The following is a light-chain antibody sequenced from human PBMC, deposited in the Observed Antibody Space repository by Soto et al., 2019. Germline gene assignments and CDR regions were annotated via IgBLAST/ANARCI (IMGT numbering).Light chain of an antibody. J-gene: IGKJ5*01. CDR3: QQYSGSST. CDR1: QSISGNY. CDR2: DSS. V-gene: IGKV3-20*01. Sequence: EIVLTQSPGTLSLYPGETATLSCRASQSISGNYLAWYHHKPGQAPRLLIYDSSRRATGIPDRFSGSGSGTDSTLTIRRMAPEDFAIYYGQQYSGSSTFGQGTRLQIE.